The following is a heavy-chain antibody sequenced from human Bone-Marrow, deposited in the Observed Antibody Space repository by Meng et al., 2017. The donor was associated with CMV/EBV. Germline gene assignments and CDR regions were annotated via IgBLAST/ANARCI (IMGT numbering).Heavy chain of an antibody. Sequence: SATLVLTCAVYGGSFSGYNWSWLRQPPGKGLEWIGEINHSGSTNYNPSLKSRVTISVDTSKNQFSLKLSSVTAADTAVYYCARDTARRYHYGMDVWGQGTMVTVSS. J-gene: IGHJ6*01. D-gene: IGHD6-6*01. CDR3: ARDTARRYHYGMDV. CDR2: INHSGST. CDR1: GGSFSGYN. V-gene: IGHV4-34*01.